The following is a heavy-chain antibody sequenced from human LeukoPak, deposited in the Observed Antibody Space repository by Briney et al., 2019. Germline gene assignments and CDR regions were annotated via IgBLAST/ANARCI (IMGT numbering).Heavy chain of an antibody. Sequence: PGGSLRFSFAASGFTVSSNYMSWVRQAPGKGLEWVSVIYSGGSTYYADSVKGRFTISRDNSKNTLYLQMNSLRAEDTAVYYCARGYYDSSGYGPYWGQGTLVTVSS. D-gene: IGHD3-22*01. CDR1: GFTVSSNY. J-gene: IGHJ4*02. CDR3: ARGYYDSSGYGPY. V-gene: IGHV3-53*01. CDR2: IYSGGST.